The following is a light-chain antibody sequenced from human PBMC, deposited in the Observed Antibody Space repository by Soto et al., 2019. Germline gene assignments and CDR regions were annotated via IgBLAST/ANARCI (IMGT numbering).Light chain of an antibody. CDR2: GAS. J-gene: IGKJ1*01. Sequence: EILLTQSKGTLSLSPGERATLSCRASQSVSSSYLAWYQQKPGQAPRLLIYGASSRATGIPDRFSGSGSGTDFTLTISRLEPEDFAVYYCQQYGSSPPTFGQGTKVDIK. CDR3: QQYGSSPPT. V-gene: IGKV3-20*01. CDR1: QSVSSSY.